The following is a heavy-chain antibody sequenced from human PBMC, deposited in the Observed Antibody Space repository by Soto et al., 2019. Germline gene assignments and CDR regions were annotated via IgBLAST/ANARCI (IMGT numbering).Heavy chain of an antibody. Sequence: KTSETLSLTCTVSGGSISSSSYYWGWIRQRPGQGLDWIVSIYCSGSTYYNPSLKSRVTISVDTSKNQFSLKLISVTAADTAVYDCARINYGSGVGIDYWGQGTLVTVSS. CDR2: IYCSGST. CDR3: ARINYGSGVGIDY. CDR1: GGSISSSSYY. D-gene: IGHD3-10*01. J-gene: IGHJ4*02. V-gene: IGHV4-39*01.